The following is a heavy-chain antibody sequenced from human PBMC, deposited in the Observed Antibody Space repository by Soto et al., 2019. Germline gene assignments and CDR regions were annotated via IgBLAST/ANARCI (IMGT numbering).Heavy chain of an antibody. D-gene: IGHD3-10*01. Sequence: SETLSLTCVVSGGSITSYHWSWIRQFPGKGLEWIAYTAYTGNTNYNPSLKSRVSMSVDTSKNQFSLKLTSLTAADTAVYYCARGGEPLGYYGLDVWGQGITVTVSS. J-gene: IGHJ6*02. CDR2: TAYTGNT. CDR3: ARGGEPLGYYGLDV. V-gene: IGHV4-59*01. CDR1: GGSITSYH.